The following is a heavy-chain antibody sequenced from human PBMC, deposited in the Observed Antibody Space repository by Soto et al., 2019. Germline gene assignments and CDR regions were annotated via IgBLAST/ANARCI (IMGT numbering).Heavy chain of an antibody. CDR3: ARAHTMMILDRFDP. Sequence: PGGSLRLSCAASGFKFRNYAIHWVRQAPGKGLEWLAVIWFDGSKKYYADSMKGRFTISRDNSKNTVYLDMNSLTADDSGVFYCARAHTMMILDRFDPWGHGTLVTVSS. CDR2: IWFDGSKK. J-gene: IGHJ5*02. D-gene: IGHD3-22*01. CDR1: GFKFRNYA. V-gene: IGHV3-33*01.